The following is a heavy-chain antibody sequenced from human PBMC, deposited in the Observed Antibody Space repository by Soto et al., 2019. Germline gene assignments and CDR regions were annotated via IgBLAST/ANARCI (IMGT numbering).Heavy chain of an antibody. Sequence: SETLSLTCTVSGGSISSGDYYWSWIRQPPGKGLEWIGYIYYSGSTYYNPSLKSRVTISVDTSKNQFSLKLSSVTAADTAVYYCARAGVVVVADSPYYYYGMDVWGQGTTVTVSS. V-gene: IGHV4-30-4*01. CDR1: GGSISSGDYY. CDR3: ARAGVVVVADSPYYYYGMDV. J-gene: IGHJ6*02. CDR2: IYYSGST. D-gene: IGHD2-15*01.